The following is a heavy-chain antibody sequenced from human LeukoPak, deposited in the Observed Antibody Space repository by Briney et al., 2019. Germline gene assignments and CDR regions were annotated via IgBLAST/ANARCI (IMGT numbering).Heavy chain of an antibody. CDR1: GGSISRSTYY. CDR2: IYYSGST. V-gene: IGHV4-39*01. CDR3: ASIAAAGNE. J-gene: IGHJ4*02. Sequence: SETLSLICTVSGGSISRSTYYWGWIRQPPGQGLEWIGSIYYSGSTYYNPSLKSRVTISADTSMNQFSLKLSSVTAADTAVYYCASIAAAGNEWGQGTLVTVSS. D-gene: IGHD6-13*01.